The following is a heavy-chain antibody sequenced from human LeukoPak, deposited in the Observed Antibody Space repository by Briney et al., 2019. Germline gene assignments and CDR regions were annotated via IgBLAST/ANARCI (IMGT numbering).Heavy chain of an antibody. CDR1: GFTFSSYS. D-gene: IGHD2-15*01. CDR3: ARKYCSGGSCYWDYYGMDV. CDR2: ISSSSSYI. V-gene: IGHV3-21*01. Sequence: PGGSLRLPCAASGFTFSSYSMNWVRQAPGKGLEWVSSISSSSSYIYYADSVKGRFTISRDNAKNSLYLQMNSLRAEDTAVYYCARKYCSGGSCYWDYYGMDVWGQGTTVTVSS. J-gene: IGHJ6*02.